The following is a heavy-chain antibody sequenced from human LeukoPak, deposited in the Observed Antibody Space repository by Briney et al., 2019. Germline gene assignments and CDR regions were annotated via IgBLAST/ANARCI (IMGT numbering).Heavy chain of an antibody. CDR3: AKEIYYDSSAFFDY. CDR1: GFSFSSYG. D-gene: IGHD3-22*01. Sequence: GRSLRLSCAASGFSFSSYGMPWVRQAPGKGLEWVAVIGYDGSNKYYADSVKGRFTISRDNSKNTLYLQMNSLRTEDTAVYFCAKEIYYDSSAFFDYWGQGTLVTVSS. J-gene: IGHJ4*02. V-gene: IGHV3-30*18. CDR2: IGYDGSNK.